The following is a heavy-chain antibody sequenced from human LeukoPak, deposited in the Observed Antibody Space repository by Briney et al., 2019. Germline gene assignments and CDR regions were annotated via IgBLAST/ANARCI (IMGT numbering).Heavy chain of an antibody. CDR2: ISYDGSNK. V-gene: IGHV3-30*03. Sequence: GGSLRLSCAASGFTFSSYGMHWVRQAPGKGLEWVAVISYDGSNKYYADSVKGRFTISRDNSKNTLYLQMNSLRAEDTAVYYCLVYYYGSGTDYWGQGTLVTVSS. CDR3: LVYYYGSGTDY. J-gene: IGHJ4*02. D-gene: IGHD3-10*01. CDR1: GFTFSSYG.